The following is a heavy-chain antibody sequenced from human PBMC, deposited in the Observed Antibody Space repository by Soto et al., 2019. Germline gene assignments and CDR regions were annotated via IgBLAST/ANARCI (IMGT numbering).Heavy chain of an antibody. D-gene: IGHD2-2*02. J-gene: IGHJ6*03. CDR2: IYPGDSDT. CDR3: ARTVVPAAIGYYYYYKDV. Sequence: GESLKISCKGSGYSFTSYWIGWVRQMPGKGLEWMGIIYPGDSDTRYSPSFQGQVTIPADKSISTAYLQWSSLKASDTAMYYCARTVVPAAIGYYYYYKDVWGKGTTVTVSS. CDR1: GYSFTSYW. V-gene: IGHV5-51*01.